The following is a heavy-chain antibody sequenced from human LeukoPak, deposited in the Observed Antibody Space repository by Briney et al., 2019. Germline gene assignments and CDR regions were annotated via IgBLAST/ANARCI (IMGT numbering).Heavy chain of an antibody. V-gene: IGHV3-23*01. Sequence: GGSLRLSCAASGFIFSSSAMSWVRQAPGKGLEWVSAISNNGDYTYYADSVQGRFTISRDNSKSTLCLQMNSLRAEDTAVYYCAKQLGYCSDGSCYFPYWGQGTLVTVSS. CDR2: ISNNGDYT. D-gene: IGHD2-15*01. J-gene: IGHJ4*02. CDR3: AKQLGYCSDGSCYFPY. CDR1: GFIFSSSA.